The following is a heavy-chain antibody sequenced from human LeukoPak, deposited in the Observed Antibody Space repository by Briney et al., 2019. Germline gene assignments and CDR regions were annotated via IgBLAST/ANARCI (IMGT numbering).Heavy chain of an antibody. Sequence: GGSLRLSCAASGFTFDDYTMHWVRQGPGTGLEWVSLISFDGVTTHYADSVKGRFTISRDNSENSLYLEMNSLRREDTALYYCAKDKYWRTANGCPDFWGQGTMVTVSS. CDR1: GFTFDDYT. CDR2: ISFDGVTT. V-gene: IGHV3-43*01. J-gene: IGHJ4*02. D-gene: IGHD2-8*02. CDR3: AKDKYWRTANGCPDF.